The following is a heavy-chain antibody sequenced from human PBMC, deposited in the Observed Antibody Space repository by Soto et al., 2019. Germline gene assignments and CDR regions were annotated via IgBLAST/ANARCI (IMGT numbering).Heavy chain of an antibody. CDR3: ASRYDIGDY. V-gene: IGHV1-69*02. CDR1: GGTFSSYT. J-gene: IGHJ4*02. CDR2: IIPILGIA. D-gene: IGHD3-9*01. Sequence: QVQLVQSGAEVKKPGSSVKVSCKASGGTFSSYTISWVRQAPGQGLEWMGRIIPILGIANYAQKFQGRVTXPADKSTSTAYMELSSLRSEDTAVYYCASRYDIGDYWGQGTLVTVSS.